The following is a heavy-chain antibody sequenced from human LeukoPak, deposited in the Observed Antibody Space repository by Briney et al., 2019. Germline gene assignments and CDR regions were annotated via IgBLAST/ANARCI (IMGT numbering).Heavy chain of an antibody. CDR1: GGSLSGYY. CDR2: INHSGST. CDR3: ARLRHSSSPNWFDP. D-gene: IGHD6-13*01. Sequence: SETLSLTCAVYGGSLSGYYWSWIRQPPGKGLEWIGEINHSGSTNYNPSLKSRVTISVDTSKNQFSLKLSSVTAADTAVYYCARLRHSSSPNWFDPWGQGTLVTVSS. J-gene: IGHJ5*02. V-gene: IGHV4-34*01.